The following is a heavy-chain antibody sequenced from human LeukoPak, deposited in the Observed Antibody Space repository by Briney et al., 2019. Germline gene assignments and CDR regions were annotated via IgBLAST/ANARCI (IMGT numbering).Heavy chain of an antibody. D-gene: IGHD6-19*01. Sequence: GGSLRLSCEASGFLFRSSAMLWVRQAPGKGLEWVSAISGSGGSTYYADSVKGRFTISRDNSKNTLYLQMNSLRAEDTAVYYCASRSGWRYFDYWGQGTLVTVSS. J-gene: IGHJ4*02. CDR3: ASRSGWRYFDY. V-gene: IGHV3-23*01. CDR1: GFLFRSSA. CDR2: ISGSGGST.